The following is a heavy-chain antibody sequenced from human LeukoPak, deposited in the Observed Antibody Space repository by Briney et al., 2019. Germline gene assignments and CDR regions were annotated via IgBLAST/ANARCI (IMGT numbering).Heavy chain of an antibody. Sequence: GESLKTSCKGLEYTFTTNWIALVRQMPGKGVGRVGVVYPGTSYSRYSQSFQGQVTISADNSLSAAYLQWSSLKASDSAMYYCARLGGYSTGWYIQYWGQGTLVTVSS. CDR1: EYTFTTNW. V-gene: IGHV5-51*01. J-gene: IGHJ4*02. CDR3: ARLGGYSTGWYIQY. CDR2: VYPGTSYS. D-gene: IGHD6-19*01.